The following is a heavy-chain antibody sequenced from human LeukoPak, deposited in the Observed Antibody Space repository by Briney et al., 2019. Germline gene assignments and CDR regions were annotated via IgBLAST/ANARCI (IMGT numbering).Heavy chain of an antibody. J-gene: IGHJ4*02. CDR3: ARSSGSYRPFDS. Sequence: GGSLRLSCAASGFTLSSFEVNWVRQAPGKGLEWISHISHTFDIKYADSVKGRFTISRDNAKNPQYLQMTSLRAQDTGIYYCARSSGSYRPFDSWGQGTLVIVSS. V-gene: IGHV3-48*03. CDR1: GFTLSSFE. D-gene: IGHD3-22*01. CDR2: ISHTFDI.